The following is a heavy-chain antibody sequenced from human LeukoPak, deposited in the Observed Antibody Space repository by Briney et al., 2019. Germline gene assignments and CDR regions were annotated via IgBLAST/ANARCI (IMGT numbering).Heavy chain of an antibody. D-gene: IGHD6-13*01. CDR1: GYTFTSYG. J-gene: IGHJ5*02. CDR3: ARDLSGSSGSSWSPWFDP. V-gene: IGHV1-18*04. CDR2: ISAYNGNT. Sequence: ASVKVSCKASGYTFTSYGISWVRQAPGQGLEWMGWISAYNGNTNYAQKLQGRVTTTTDTSTSTAYMELRSLRSDDTAVYYCARDLSGSSGSSWSPWFDPWGQGTLVTVSS.